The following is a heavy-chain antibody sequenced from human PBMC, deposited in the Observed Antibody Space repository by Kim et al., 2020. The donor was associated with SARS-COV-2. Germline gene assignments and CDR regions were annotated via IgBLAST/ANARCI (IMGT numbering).Heavy chain of an antibody. D-gene: IGHD5-12*01. V-gene: IGHV5-51*01. Sequence: SPSFQGQVTISADKSISTAYLQWSSLKASDTAIYYCARCGVDIVATAFDYWGQGTLVTVSS. J-gene: IGHJ4*02. CDR3: ARCGVDIVATAFDY.